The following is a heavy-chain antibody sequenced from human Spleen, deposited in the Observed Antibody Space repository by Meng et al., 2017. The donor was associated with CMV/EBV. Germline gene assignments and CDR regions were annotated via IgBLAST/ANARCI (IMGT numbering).Heavy chain of an antibody. Sequence: ASVKVSCKTSGYTFTSYGVAWVRQAPGQGLEWMGWISAYNGNTNYAQKFQGRLTLTTDTSTTTAYMDLRSLISDDTALYYCARDRDILGTLTPPTDYWGQGTLVTVSS. D-gene: IGHD4-23*01. CDR2: ISAYNGNT. CDR3: ARDRDILGTLTPPTDY. CDR1: GYTFTSYG. J-gene: IGHJ4*01. V-gene: IGHV1-18*01.